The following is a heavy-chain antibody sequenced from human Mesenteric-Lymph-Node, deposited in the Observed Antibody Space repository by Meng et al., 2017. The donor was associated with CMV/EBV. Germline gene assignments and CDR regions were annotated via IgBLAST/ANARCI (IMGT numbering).Heavy chain of an antibody. CDR3: ARGVRRYYDFWSGYLRVYYYYGMDV. CDR2: IIPILGIA. CDR1: GGTFSSYA. D-gene: IGHD3-3*01. J-gene: IGHJ6*02. V-gene: IGHV1-69*10. Sequence: SVKVSCKASGGTFSSYAISWVRQAPGQGLEWMGGIIPILGIANYAQKFQGRVTITADKSTSTAYMELSSLRSEDTAVYYCARGVRRYYDFWSGYLRVYYYYGMDVWGQGTTVTVS.